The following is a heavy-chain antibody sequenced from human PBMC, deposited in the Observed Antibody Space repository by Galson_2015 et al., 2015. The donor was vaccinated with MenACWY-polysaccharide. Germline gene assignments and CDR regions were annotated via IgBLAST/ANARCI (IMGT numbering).Heavy chain of an antibody. J-gene: IGHJ4*02. CDR3: TRTYCSRTTCYAPDQPGFDF. Sequence: SLRLSCAASGFTFSSYAMHWVRQAPDRGLEWVAVISYDGSNKYFADSVKGRFTISRDNSKNTMYLQMNSLSAEDTAVYYCTRTYCSRTTCYAPDQPGFDFWGQGTLVTVSS. V-gene: IGHV3-30-3*01. D-gene: IGHD2-2*01. CDR2: ISYDGSNK. CDR1: GFTFSSYA.